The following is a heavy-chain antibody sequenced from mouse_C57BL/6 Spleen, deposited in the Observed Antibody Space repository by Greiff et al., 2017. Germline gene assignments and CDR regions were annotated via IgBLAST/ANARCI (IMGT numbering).Heavy chain of an antibody. CDR1: GYTFTSYW. Sequence: VQLQQPGAELVKPGASVKMSCKASGYTFTSYWITWVKQRPGQGLEWIGDIYPGSGSTNYNEKFKSKATLTVDTSSSTAYMQLSSLTSEDSAVYYGARRYYYGSSYWYFDVWGTGTTVTVAS. CDR3: ARRYYYGSSYWYFDV. J-gene: IGHJ1*03. V-gene: IGHV1-55*01. D-gene: IGHD1-1*01. CDR2: IYPGSGST.